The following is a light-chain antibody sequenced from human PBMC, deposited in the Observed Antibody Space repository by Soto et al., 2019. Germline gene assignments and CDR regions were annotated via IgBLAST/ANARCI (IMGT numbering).Light chain of an antibody. CDR3: QQSHGIPYT. V-gene: IGKV1-39*01. Sequence: DIQMTQSPSSLSAAVGDRVTITCRASQTISTYLNWYQQKPGKAPKLLIYAASSLQSGVPSRFTGSGSGTDFLLTTSSLQPEDFATYTCQQSHGIPYTFGQGTKLEMK. J-gene: IGKJ2*01. CDR1: QTISTY. CDR2: AAS.